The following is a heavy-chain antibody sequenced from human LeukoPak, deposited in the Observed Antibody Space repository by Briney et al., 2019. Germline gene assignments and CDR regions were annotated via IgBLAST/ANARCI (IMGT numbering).Heavy chain of an antibody. CDR2: IDPSDSYT. CDR1: GYSFTSYW. V-gene: IGHV5-10-1*01. J-gene: IGHJ4*02. CDR3: ALRGYQYNYFDY. Sequence: GESLRISCKGSGYSFTSYWISWVRQMPGKGLEWMGRIDPSDSYTNYSPSFQGHVTISADKSISTAYLQWSSLKASDTAMYFCALRGYQYNYFDYWGQGTLVTVSS. D-gene: IGHD3-3*01.